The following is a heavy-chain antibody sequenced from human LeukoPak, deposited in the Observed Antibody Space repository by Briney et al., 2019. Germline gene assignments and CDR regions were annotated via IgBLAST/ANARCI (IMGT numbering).Heavy chain of an antibody. CDR3: ASFDMAARPSYYFDH. CDR1: GGSISSGGYY. V-gene: IGHV4-30-2*01. Sequence: SETLSLTCTVSGGSISSGGYYWSWIRQPPGKGLEWIGYIYHSGSTYYNPSLKSRVTISVDRSKDQFSLKLSSVTAADTAVYYCASFDMAARPSYYFDHWGQGTLVTVSS. J-gene: IGHJ4*02. D-gene: IGHD6-6*01. CDR2: IYHSGST.